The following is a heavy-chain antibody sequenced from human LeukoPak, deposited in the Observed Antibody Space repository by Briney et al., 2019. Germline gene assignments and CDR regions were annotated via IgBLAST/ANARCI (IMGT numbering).Heavy chain of an antibody. J-gene: IGHJ4*02. CDR1: GGSISSSSYY. V-gene: IGHV4-61*05. Sequence: SETLSLTCTVSGGSISSSSYYWGWIRQPPGKGLEWIGYIYYSGSTNYNPSLKSRVTISVDTSKNQFSLKLSSVTAADTAVYYCARVTGYVMEDYFDYWGQGTLVTVSS. CDR2: IYYSGST. CDR3: ARVTGYVMEDYFDY. D-gene: IGHD6-13*01.